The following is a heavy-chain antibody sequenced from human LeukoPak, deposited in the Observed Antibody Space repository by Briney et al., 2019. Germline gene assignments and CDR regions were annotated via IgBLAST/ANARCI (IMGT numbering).Heavy chain of an antibody. Sequence: GGSLRLSCTASGFTFGDYAMSWVRQAPGKGLEWVGFIRSKAYGGTTEYAASVKGRFTISRDDSKSIAYLQMNSLKTEDTAVYYCTRDVMHMVRGVITYYYYYYMDVWGKGTTVTISS. J-gene: IGHJ6*03. D-gene: IGHD3-10*01. CDR3: TRDVMHMVRGVITYYYYYYMDV. V-gene: IGHV3-49*04. CDR2: IRSKAYGGTT. CDR1: GFTFGDYA.